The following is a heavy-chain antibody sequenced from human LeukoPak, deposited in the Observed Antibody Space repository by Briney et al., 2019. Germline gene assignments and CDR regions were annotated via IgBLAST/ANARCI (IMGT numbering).Heavy chain of an antibody. J-gene: IGHJ6*03. D-gene: IGHD3-10*01. V-gene: IGHV1-69*05. Sequence: SVKVSCKASGGTFSSYGISWVRRAPGQGLEWMGGIIPPFGTGNYAQKFQGTVTITMDESTSTAYMEVSSLGSEDTAVYFCARGVLGRSHRSMDVWGKGTTVTVSS. CDR2: IIPPFGTG. CDR1: GGTFSSYG. CDR3: ARGVLGRSHRSMDV.